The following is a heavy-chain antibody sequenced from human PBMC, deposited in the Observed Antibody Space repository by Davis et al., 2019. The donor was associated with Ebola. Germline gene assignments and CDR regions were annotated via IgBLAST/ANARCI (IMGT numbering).Heavy chain of an antibody. CDR1: GYSFTNYW. CDR3: ASLRRTITGMDDAFDI. D-gene: IGHD2-8*02. Sequence: GESLKISCKGSGYSFTNYWIAWVRQMPGKGLEWMGIIYPGDSDTRYSPSFRGQVTISVDKSIKAAFLHWSSLKASDTAMYYCASLRRTITGMDDAFDIWGQGTMVTVSS. J-gene: IGHJ3*02. V-gene: IGHV5-51*01. CDR2: IYPGDSDT.